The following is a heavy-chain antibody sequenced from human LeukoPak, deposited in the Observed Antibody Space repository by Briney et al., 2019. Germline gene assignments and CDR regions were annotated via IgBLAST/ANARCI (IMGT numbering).Heavy chain of an antibody. D-gene: IGHD6-13*01. J-gene: IGHJ3*02. CDR3: ARVIGSSWDDAFDI. V-gene: IGHV4-59*01. Sequence: SETLSLTCTVSGGSISSYYWSWIRQPPGKGLEWIGYIYYSGSTNYNPSLKSRVTISVDTSKNQFSLKLSSVTAAGTAVYYCARVIGSSWDDAFDIWGQGTMVTVSS. CDR2: IYYSGST. CDR1: GGSISSYY.